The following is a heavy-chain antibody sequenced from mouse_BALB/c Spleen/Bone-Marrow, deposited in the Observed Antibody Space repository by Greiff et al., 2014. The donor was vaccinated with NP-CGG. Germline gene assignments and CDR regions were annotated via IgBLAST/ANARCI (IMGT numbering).Heavy chain of an antibody. V-gene: IGHV1-80*01. Sequence: QVQLQQSGAELVRPGSSVKISCKSSGYSFSNYWMNWMKQRPGQGLEGIGQIYPGDGDTNYNGKFKGKATLTADKSSSTAYMQLSGLTSEDSAVYFCASRGDYSYAMDYWGQGTSVTVSS. CDR2: IYPGDGDT. J-gene: IGHJ4*01. CDR1: GYSFSNYW. CDR3: ASRGDYSYAMDY. D-gene: IGHD1-1*01.